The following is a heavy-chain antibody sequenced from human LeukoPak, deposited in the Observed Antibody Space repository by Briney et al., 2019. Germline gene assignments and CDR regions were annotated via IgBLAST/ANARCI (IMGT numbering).Heavy chain of an antibody. V-gene: IGHV5-51*01. D-gene: IGHD3-10*01. CDR1: GYSFTTYW. CDR2: IYPGDSDA. CDR3: ARAFGESYFDY. Sequence: GESLKISCQASGYSFTTYWIAWVRQMPGKGLEWMGIIYPGDSDARYSPSFQGQVSMSADKSISTAYLQWSSLKASDTAMYYCARAFGESYFDYWGQGTLVTVSS. J-gene: IGHJ4*02.